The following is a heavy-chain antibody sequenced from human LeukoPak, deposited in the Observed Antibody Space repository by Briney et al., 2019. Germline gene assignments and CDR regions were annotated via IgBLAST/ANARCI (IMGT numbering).Heavy chain of an antibody. J-gene: IGHJ3*02. V-gene: IGHV1-18*01. Sequence: ASVKVSCKASGYTFITYGISWVRQAPGQGLEWMGWISTYNGNTNYAQKLQGRVTMTTDTSTSTAYMELRSLRSDDTAVYYCASLKNYYDSSGYLATDAFDIWGQGTMVTVSS. CDR2: ISTYNGNT. CDR1: GYTFITYG. CDR3: ASLKNYYDSSGYLATDAFDI. D-gene: IGHD3-22*01.